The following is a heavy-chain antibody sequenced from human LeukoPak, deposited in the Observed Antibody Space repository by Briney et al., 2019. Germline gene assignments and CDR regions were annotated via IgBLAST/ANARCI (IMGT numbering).Heavy chain of an antibody. J-gene: IGHJ6*03. CDR1: GGSFGGYY. D-gene: IGHD3-3*01. CDR3: ARGLYDFWSGYYRGNYYMDD. Sequence: PSETLSVTCAVYGGSFGGYYWSWIRQPPGKGLEWIGEINHSGSTNYNPSLKSRVTISVDTSKNQFSLKLSSVTAADTAVYYCARGLYDFWSGYYRGNYYMDDWGKVTTVTVSS. CDR2: INHSGST. V-gene: IGHV4-34*01.